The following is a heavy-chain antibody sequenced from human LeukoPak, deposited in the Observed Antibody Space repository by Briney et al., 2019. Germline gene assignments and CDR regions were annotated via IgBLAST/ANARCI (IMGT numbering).Heavy chain of an antibody. CDR2: IYYSGST. CDR3: ARVDGYKPDY. J-gene: IGHJ4*02. Sequence: SQTPSLTCTVSGGSISSGGYYWSWIRQHPGKGLEWIGYIYYSGSTYYNPSLKSRVTISVDTSKNQFSLKLSSVTAADMAVYYCARVDGYKPDYWGQGTLVTVSS. D-gene: IGHD5-24*01. CDR1: GGSISSGGYY. V-gene: IGHV4-31*03.